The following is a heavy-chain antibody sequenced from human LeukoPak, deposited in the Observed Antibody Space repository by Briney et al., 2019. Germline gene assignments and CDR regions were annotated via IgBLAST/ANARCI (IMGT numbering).Heavy chain of an antibody. Sequence: PGGSLRLSCAASGFTFSSYAMHWVRQAPGKGLEWVAVISYDGSNKYYADSVKGRFTISRDNSKNTLYLQMNSLRAEDTAVYYCARAPETSEDYYDSSGYYYAGFDYWGQGTLVTVSS. J-gene: IGHJ4*02. CDR2: ISYDGSNK. D-gene: IGHD3-22*01. V-gene: IGHV3-30*04. CDR3: ARAPETSEDYYDSSGYYYAGFDY. CDR1: GFTFSSYA.